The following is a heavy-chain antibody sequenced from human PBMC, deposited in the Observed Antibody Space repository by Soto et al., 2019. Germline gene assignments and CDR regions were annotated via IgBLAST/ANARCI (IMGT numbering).Heavy chain of an antibody. CDR3: ARVGSLSGYLDY. V-gene: IGHV4-34*01. D-gene: IGHD3-22*01. J-gene: IGHJ4*02. CDR2: INHSGST. CDR1: GGSFSGYY. Sequence: SETLSLTCAVYGGSFSGYYWSWIRQPPGKGLEWIGEINHSGSTNYNPSLKSRVTISVDTSKNQFSLKLSSVTAADTAVYYCARVGSLSGYLDYWGQGTLVTSPQ.